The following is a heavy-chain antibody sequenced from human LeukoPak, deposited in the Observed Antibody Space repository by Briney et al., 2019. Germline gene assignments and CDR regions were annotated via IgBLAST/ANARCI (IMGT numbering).Heavy chain of an antibody. J-gene: IGHJ4*02. Sequence: GASVKVSCKASGYTFTGYYMHWVRQAPGQGLEWMGWINPNSGGTNYAQKFQGRVTMTRDTSISTAYMELSRLRSDDTAVYYCARVKCSSTSCYADYWGQGTLVTVSS. CDR1: GYTFTGYY. V-gene: IGHV1-2*02. CDR3: ARVKCSSTSCYADY. D-gene: IGHD2-2*01. CDR2: INPNSGGT.